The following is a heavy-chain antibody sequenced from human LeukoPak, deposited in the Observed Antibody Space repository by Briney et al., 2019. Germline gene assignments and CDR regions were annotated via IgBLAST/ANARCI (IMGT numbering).Heavy chain of an antibody. CDR1: GFTFSRYA. Sequence: GGSLRLSCAASGFTFSRYAMSWVRQAPGKGLEWVSVISGSGGSTSYADSVKGRFTISRDNSKNTVYLQMNSLRAEDTAVYYCAKDYGGNPFDHWGQGTLVTVSS. D-gene: IGHD4-23*01. CDR2: ISGSGGST. J-gene: IGHJ4*02. CDR3: AKDYGGNPFDH. V-gene: IGHV3-23*01.